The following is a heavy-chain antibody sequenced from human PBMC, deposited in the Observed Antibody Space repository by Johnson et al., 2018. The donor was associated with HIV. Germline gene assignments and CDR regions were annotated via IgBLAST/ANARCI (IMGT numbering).Heavy chain of an antibody. CDR1: GFTFSSYG. Sequence: QVQLVESGGGVVQPGRSLRLSCAASGFTFSSYGMHWVRQAPGKGLEWVAVIWYDGSNKYYADSVKGRFTISRDNAKKSLYLQMNSLRGEDTAVYYCASPGFGEGVPDAFDIWGQGTMVTVSS. J-gene: IGHJ3*02. V-gene: IGHV3-33*03. D-gene: IGHD3-10*01. CDR2: IWYDGSNK. CDR3: ASPGFGEGVPDAFDI.